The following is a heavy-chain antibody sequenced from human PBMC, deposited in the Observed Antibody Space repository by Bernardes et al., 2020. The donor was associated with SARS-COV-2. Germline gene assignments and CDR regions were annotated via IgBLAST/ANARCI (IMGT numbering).Heavy chain of an antibody. J-gene: IGHJ4*02. CDR1: GFTFSSYS. Sequence: GGSLRLSCAASGFTFSSYSMNWVRQAPGKGLEWVSSISSSSSYMYYADSVKGRFTISRDNAKNSLYLQMNSLRDEDTAVYFCARGAAEVLLASDYWGQGTLVTVSS. CDR2: ISSSSSYM. D-gene: IGHD2-8*01. V-gene: IGHV3-21*06. CDR3: ARGAAEVLLASDY.